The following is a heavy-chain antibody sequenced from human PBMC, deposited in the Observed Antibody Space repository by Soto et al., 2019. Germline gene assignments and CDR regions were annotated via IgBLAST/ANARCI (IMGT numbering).Heavy chain of an antibody. D-gene: IGHD2-21*02. CDR3: ARGVSYGGNYYYFAY. J-gene: IGHJ4*02. Sequence: SETLSLTCTVSGGSISSYYWSWIRQPPGKGLEWIGYIYYSGSTNYNPSLKSRVTISVDTSKNQFSLKLSSVTAADTAVYYCARGVSYGGNYYYFAYWGQGTLVTVSS. CDR2: IYYSGST. V-gene: IGHV4-59*01. CDR1: GGSISSYY.